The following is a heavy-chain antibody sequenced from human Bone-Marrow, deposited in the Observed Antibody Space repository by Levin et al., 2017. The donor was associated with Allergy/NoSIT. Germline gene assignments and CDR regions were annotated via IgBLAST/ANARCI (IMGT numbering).Heavy chain of an antibody. J-gene: IGHJ6*03. CDR3: ARVSRMTGNYYYYMDV. D-gene: IGHD1-20*01. V-gene: IGHV3-53*01. CDR1: FFFFLLLS. Sequence: SLLLSFSFSFFFFLLLSLSWVRQAPGKGLEWVSVIYGGGTTYYANSVKGRFTISLSPSKNTLYLQMNTLRTEDTAVYYCARVSRMTGNYYYYMDVWGDGTTVAVSS. CDR2: IYGGGTT.